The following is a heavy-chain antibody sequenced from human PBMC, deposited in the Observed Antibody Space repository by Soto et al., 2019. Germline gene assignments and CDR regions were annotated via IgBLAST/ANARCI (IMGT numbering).Heavy chain of an antibody. CDR3: ARGSSRFYYYYYMDV. Sequence: ASVKVSWKASGDAFTVDYRDWGRQAPGQGLEWMGWINPNSGSTGYAQKFQGRVTMTRNTSISTAYMELSSLRSEDTAVYYCARGSSRFYYYYYMDVWGKGTTVTVSS. J-gene: IGHJ6*03. V-gene: IGHV1-8*02. CDR2: INPNSGST. CDR1: GDAFTVDY.